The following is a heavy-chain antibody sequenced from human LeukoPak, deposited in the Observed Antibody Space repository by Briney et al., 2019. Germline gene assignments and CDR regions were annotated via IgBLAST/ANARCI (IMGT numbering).Heavy chain of an antibody. D-gene: IGHD4-11*01. J-gene: IGHJ5*02. Sequence: SETLSLTCTVSGYSISSGYYWGWIRQPPGKGLEWIGSIYHSGSTYYNPSLKSRVTISVDTSKNQFSLKLSSVTAADTAVYYCAREGVTTVTNWFDPWGQGTLVTVSS. V-gene: IGHV4-38-2*02. CDR1: GYSISSGYY. CDR3: AREGVTTVTNWFDP. CDR2: IYHSGST.